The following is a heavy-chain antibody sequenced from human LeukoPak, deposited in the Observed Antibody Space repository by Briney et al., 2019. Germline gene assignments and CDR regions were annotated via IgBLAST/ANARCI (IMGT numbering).Heavy chain of an antibody. J-gene: IGHJ4*02. CDR1: GFIFSNYA. CDR2: ISGRSGST. Sequence: QTGGSLRLSCAASGFIFSNYAMYWVRQAPGKGLEWVSAISGRSGSTYYADSVKGRFTISRDSSKNTLYPQMNSLRADDTAVYYCAKWGDYDVLTGYYVSDFWGQGTLVTVSS. CDR3: AKWGDYDVLTGYYVSDF. D-gene: IGHD3-9*01. V-gene: IGHV3-23*01.